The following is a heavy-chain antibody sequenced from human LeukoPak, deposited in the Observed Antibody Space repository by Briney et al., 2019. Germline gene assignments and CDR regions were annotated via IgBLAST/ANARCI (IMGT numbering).Heavy chain of an antibody. V-gene: IGHV4-39*07. CDR2: IYYSGST. CDR1: GDSIRNSIYY. D-gene: IGHD5-12*01. CDR3: ARSCRILDIVATIRARLGGNGFDI. J-gene: IGHJ3*02. Sequence: PSETLSLTCTVSGDSIRNSIYYWGWIRQPPGKGLEWIGSIYYSGSTYYNPSLKSRVTIAVETSKNQFSLKLSSVTAADKAVYYCARSCRILDIVATIRARLGGNGFDIWGQGAMVTVSS.